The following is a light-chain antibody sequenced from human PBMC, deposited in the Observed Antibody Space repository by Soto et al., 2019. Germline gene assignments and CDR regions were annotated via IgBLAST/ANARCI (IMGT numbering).Light chain of an antibody. CDR1: QSVSRT. CDR3: QQYNNWPRT. V-gene: IGKV3-15*01. Sequence: EIVMTQSPAPLSVSPGETATLSCRASQSVSRTLAWYQQKPGQAPRLLIYGASTRATGIPARFSGSGSGADFTLTISSLQSEDFAVYYCQQYNNWPRTFGQGSKVEIK. J-gene: IGKJ1*01. CDR2: GAS.